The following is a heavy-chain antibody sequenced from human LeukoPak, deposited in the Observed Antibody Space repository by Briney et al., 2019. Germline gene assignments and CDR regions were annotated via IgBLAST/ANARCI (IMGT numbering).Heavy chain of an antibody. Sequence: SETLSLTCTVSGGTISSYYWSWIRQPPGKGLEWIGYIYYSGSTNYNPSLKSRVTISVDTSKNQFSLKLSSVTAADTAVYYCARKVSSGWFYYFDYWGQGTLFTVSS. D-gene: IGHD6-19*01. CDR1: GGTISSYY. J-gene: IGHJ4*02. CDR2: IYYSGST. CDR3: ARKVSSGWFYYFDY. V-gene: IGHV4-59*01.